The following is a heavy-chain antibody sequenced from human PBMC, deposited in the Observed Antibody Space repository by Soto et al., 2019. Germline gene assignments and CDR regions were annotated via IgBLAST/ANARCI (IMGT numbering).Heavy chain of an antibody. Sequence: QVQLQQWGAGLLKPSETLSLTCAVYGGSFSGYYWSWIRQPPGKWLEWIGEINHSGSTNYNPSLKSRVTISVDTSKNQFSLKLSSVTAADTAVYYCARGRGYSSSSLNYWGQGTLVTVSS. CDR2: INHSGST. J-gene: IGHJ4*02. V-gene: IGHV4-34*01. CDR1: GGSFSGYY. D-gene: IGHD6-6*01. CDR3: ARGRGYSSSSLNY.